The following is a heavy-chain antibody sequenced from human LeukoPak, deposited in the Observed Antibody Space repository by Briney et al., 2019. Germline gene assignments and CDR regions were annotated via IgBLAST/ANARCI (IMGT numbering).Heavy chain of an antibody. CDR3: AKGSLYASRAPLIEY. V-gene: IGHV3-23*01. CDR1: GFIFYDYA. CDR2: ISGSAEST. J-gene: IGHJ4*02. D-gene: IGHD2-8*01. Sequence: GGFRRLSCAASGFIFYDYAMSWVRQAPGKRLEWISAISGSAESTYYADSVKGRFTISSDRSKNTLYLQMNSLRAEDTAVYYCAKGSLYASRAPLIEYWGLGTLVTVPS.